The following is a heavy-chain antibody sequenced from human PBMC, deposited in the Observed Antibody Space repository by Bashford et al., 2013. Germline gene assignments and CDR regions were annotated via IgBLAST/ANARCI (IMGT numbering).Heavy chain of an antibody. CDR1: GFTFRIYA. CDR3: AVRSAEAYNYHHSMDV. V-gene: IGHV3-23*01. Sequence: GSVRLSCAASGFTFRIYAMSWVRQAPGKGLEWVSDIVDSGRSTYYADSVKGRFTISRDKSKNTLYLQMSSLRAEDTAVYYCAVRSAEAYNYHHSMDVWGPRGPRSPSPQ. CDR2: IVDSGRST. J-gene: IGHJ6*01. D-gene: IGHD3-10*01.